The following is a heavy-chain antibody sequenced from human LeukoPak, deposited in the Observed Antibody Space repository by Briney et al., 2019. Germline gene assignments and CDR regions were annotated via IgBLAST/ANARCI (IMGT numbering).Heavy chain of an antibody. CDR2: EDGGP. V-gene: IGHV1-24*01. CDR1: GYTLTELS. CDR3: ARGWSGYDRPPNWFDP. D-gene: IGHD5-12*01. J-gene: IGHJ5*02. Sequence: ASVKVSCKVSGYTLTELSIHWVRQAPGKGLEWMGGEDGGPIYAQKFQGRVTMTRNTSISTAYMELSSLRSEDTAVYYCARGWSGYDRPPNWFDPWGQGTLVTVSS.